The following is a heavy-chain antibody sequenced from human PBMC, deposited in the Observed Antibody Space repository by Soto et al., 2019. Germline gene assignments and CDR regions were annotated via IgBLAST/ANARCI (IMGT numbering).Heavy chain of an antibody. Sequence: SQTLSLTCAISGDSVSSNSAAWNWIRQSPSRGLEWLGRTYYRSKWYNDYAVSVKSRITINPDTSKNQFSLQLNSVTPEDTAVYYCARGMRAAAGRYYYYMDVWGKGTTVTVSS. J-gene: IGHJ6*03. D-gene: IGHD6-13*01. CDR3: ARGMRAAAGRYYYYMDV. V-gene: IGHV6-1*01. CDR2: TYYRSKWYN. CDR1: GDSVSSNSAA.